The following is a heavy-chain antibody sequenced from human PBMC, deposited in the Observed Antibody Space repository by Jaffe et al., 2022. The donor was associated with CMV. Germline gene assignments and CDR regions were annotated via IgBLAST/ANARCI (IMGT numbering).Heavy chain of an antibody. V-gene: IGHV3-30*18. CDR3: AKDGRYCTNGVCSWYFDL. Sequence: QVQLVESGGGVVQPGRSLRLSCAASGFTFSSYGMHWVRQAPGKGLEWVAVISYDGSNKYYADSVKGRFTISRDNSKNTLYLQMNSLRAEDTAVYYCAKDGRYCTNGVCSWYFDLWGRGTLVTVSS. J-gene: IGHJ2*01. CDR2: ISYDGSNK. CDR1: GFTFSSYG. D-gene: IGHD2-8*01.